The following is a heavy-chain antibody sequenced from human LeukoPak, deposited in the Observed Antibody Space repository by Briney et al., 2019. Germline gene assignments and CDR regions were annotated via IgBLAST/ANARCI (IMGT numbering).Heavy chain of an antibody. CDR1: GFTFDDYG. D-gene: IGHD3-3*01. CDR3: ASGDYDFWSGYLKGSWFDP. CDR2: ISSSSSYI. J-gene: IGHJ5*02. V-gene: IGHV3-21*01. Sequence: PGGSLRLSCAASGFTFDDYGMTWVRQAPGKGLEWVSSISSSSSYIYYADSVKGRFTISRDNAKNSLYLQMNSLRAEDTAVYYCASGDYDFWSGYLKGSWFDPWGQGTLVTVSS.